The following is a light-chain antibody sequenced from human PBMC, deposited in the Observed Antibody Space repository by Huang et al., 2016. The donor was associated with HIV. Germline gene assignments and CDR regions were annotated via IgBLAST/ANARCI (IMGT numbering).Light chain of an antibody. CDR1: QSVSSY. Sequence: EIVLTQSPATLSLSPGERATLSCRASQSVSSYLAWYQQKPGQAPGLLIYDASNRATGIPARFSGSGSGTDFTLTINSLEPEDFAVYYCQQRSNWPLTFGGGTKVEIK. V-gene: IGKV3-11*01. CDR3: QQRSNWPLT. CDR2: DAS. J-gene: IGKJ4*01.